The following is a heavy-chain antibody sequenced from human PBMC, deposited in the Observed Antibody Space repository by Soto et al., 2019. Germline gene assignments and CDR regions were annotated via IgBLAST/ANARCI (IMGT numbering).Heavy chain of an antibody. Sequence: SETLSLTCAVSGVSIRSSAYHWGWVRQPPGKGLEWLGSVDQSGTTYYNPSLNRRVTISLDTSKSHFSLKVTSATAADTAVYYCARRMNVAGGWFDSWGQGXPVTVYS. CDR3: ARRMNVAGGWFDS. V-gene: IGHV4-39*02. D-gene: IGHD1-1*01. CDR2: VDQSGTT. CDR1: GVSIRSSAYH. J-gene: IGHJ5*01.